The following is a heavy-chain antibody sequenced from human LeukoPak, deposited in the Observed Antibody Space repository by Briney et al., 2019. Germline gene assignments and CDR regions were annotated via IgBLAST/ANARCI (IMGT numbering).Heavy chain of an antibody. CDR1: GYTFTSYA. J-gene: IGHJ6*02. Sequence: ASVKVSCKASGYTFTSYAMNWVRQAPGQGLEWTGWINTNTGNPTYAQGFTGRFAFSLDTSVSTAYLQISSLKAEDTAVYYCARIGTSGYDYAPTDDYYYYYGMDVWGQGTTVTVYS. V-gene: IGHV7-4-1*02. CDR3: ARIGTSGYDYAPTDDYYYYYGMDV. D-gene: IGHD5-12*01. CDR2: INTNTGNP.